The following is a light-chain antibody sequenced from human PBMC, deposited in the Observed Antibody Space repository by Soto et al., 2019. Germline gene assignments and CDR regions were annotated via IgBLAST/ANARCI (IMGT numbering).Light chain of an antibody. J-gene: IGLJ1*01. CDR3: SSYTSSSTPYV. CDR1: NSDVGGCNY. V-gene: IGLV2-14*01. CDR2: DVS. Sequence: HSVLPKPASLYGFPGQSITISCTGTNSDVGGCNYVSWYQQHPGKAPKLMIYDVSNRPSGVSNRFSGSKSGNTASLTISGLQAEDEADYYCSSYTSSSTPYVFGTGTKVTVL.